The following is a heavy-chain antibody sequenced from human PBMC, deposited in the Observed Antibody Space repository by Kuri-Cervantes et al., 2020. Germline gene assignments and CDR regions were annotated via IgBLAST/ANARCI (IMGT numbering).Heavy chain of an antibody. CDR1: GFTFSSYG. J-gene: IGHJ6*02. CDR3: AKALIATRLYYYGMDV. Sequence: GGSLRLSCAASGFTFSSYGMHWVRQAPGKGLEWVAVISYDGSNKYYADSVKGRFTISRDNSKNTLYLQMNSLRAEDTAVYYCAKALIATRLYYYGMDVWGQGTTVTVSS. CDR2: ISYDGSNK. V-gene: IGHV3-30*18. D-gene: IGHD6-6*01.